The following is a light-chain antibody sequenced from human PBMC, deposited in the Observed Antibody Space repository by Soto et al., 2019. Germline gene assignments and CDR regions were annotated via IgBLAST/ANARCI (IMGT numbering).Light chain of an antibody. CDR1: QSVCSN. CDR2: GAY. J-gene: IGKJ2*01. CDR3: QQYNNWPPVT. Sequence: EIVMTQSPATLSVSPGERATLSCRASQSVCSNLAWYQQKPGQAPRLLIYGAYTRATGIPARFSGSGSGTEFTLTISRLQSEDFSVYYCQQYNNWPPVTFGQGTKLEIK. V-gene: IGKV3-15*01.